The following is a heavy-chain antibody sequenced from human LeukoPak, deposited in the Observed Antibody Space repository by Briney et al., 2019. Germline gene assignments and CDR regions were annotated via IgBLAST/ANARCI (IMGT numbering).Heavy chain of an antibody. J-gene: IGHJ4*02. Sequence: PGGSLRLSCAASGFTFSSYSMNWVRQAPGKGLEWVSSISSSSSYIYYADSVKGRSTISRDNAKNSLYLQMNSLRAEDTAVYYCARAVPSTYYYDSSGYPDYWGQGTLVTVSS. D-gene: IGHD3-22*01. CDR2: ISSSSSYI. CDR3: ARAVPSTYYYDSSGYPDY. V-gene: IGHV3-21*01. CDR1: GFTFSSYS.